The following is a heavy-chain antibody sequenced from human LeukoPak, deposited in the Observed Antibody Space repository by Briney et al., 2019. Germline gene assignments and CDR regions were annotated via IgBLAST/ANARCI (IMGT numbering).Heavy chain of an antibody. CDR2: INPNSGGT. J-gene: IGHJ1*01. CDR1: VYTFTGYY. V-gene: IGHV1-2*02. Sequence: ASVKVSCKASVYTFTGYYMHWVRQAPGQGLEWMGWINPNSGGTNYAQKFQGRVTMTRDTSIATAYMELSRLTSDDTAVYYCARTRGGYSYGYPGYFQHWGQGTLVTVSS. CDR3: ARTRGGYSYGYPGYFQH. D-gene: IGHD5-18*01.